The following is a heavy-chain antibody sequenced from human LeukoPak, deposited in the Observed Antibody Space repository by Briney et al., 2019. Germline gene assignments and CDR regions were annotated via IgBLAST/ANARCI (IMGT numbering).Heavy chain of an antibody. CDR3: AAAGDYYYYYGMDV. J-gene: IGHJ6*02. Sequence: GGSLRVSCAASGFTFSSYSMNWVRQAPGKGLEWVSSISSSSSYIYYADSVKGRFTISRDNAKNSLYQQMNSLRAEDTAVYYCAAAGDYYYYYGMDVWGQGTTVTVSS. V-gene: IGHV3-21*01. CDR1: GFTFSSYS. D-gene: IGHD6-13*01. CDR2: ISSSSSYI.